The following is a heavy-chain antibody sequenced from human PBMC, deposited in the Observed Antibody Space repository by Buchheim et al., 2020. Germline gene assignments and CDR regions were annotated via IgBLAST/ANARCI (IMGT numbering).Heavy chain of an antibody. CDR3: TRVDDSSGKNWFDP. V-gene: IGHV3-73*02. J-gene: IGHJ5*02. CDR2: IRSKANSYAT. Sequence: EVQLVESGGGLVQPGGSLKLSCAASGFTFSGSAMHWVRQASGKGLEWVGRIRSKANSYATAYAASVKGRFTISRDNAKNTLYLEMNSLRAEDTAVYYCTRVDDSSGKNWFDPWGLGT. CDR1: GFTFSGSA. D-gene: IGHD3-22*01.